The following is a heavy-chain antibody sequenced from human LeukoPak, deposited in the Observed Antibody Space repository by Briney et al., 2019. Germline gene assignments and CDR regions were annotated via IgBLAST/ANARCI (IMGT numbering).Heavy chain of an antibody. V-gene: IGHV3-23*01. J-gene: IGHJ4*02. CDR1: GFTFSNFG. D-gene: IGHD2/OR15-2a*01. CDR3: ARSGLSRFGF. Sequence: GSLRLSCAASGFTFSNFGMSWVRQAPGKGLEWVSVISGSGGSTYYAASVKGRFTISRDNSKNTLYLQMNSLRADDTAVYYCARSGLSRFGFWGQGTLVTVSS. CDR2: ISGSGGST.